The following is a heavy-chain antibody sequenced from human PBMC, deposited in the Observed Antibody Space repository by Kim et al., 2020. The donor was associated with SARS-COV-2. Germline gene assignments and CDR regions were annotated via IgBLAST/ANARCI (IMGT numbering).Heavy chain of an antibody. CDR1: GGSISSYY. CDR3: ARGGQWLASLFDP. CDR2: IYYSGST. Sequence: SETLSLTCTVSGGSISSYYWSWIRQPPGKGLEWIGYIYYSGSTNYNPSLKSRVTISVDTSKNQFSLKLNSVTAADTAVYYCARGGQWLASLFDPWGQGTLVTVSS. J-gene: IGHJ5*02. V-gene: IGHV4-59*01. D-gene: IGHD6-19*01.